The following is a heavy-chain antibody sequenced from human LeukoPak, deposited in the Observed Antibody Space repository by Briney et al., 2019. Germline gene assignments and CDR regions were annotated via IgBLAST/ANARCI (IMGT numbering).Heavy chain of an antibody. CDR3: AKDSDYYYGSGSYFGY. CDR1: GFTFSSYA. V-gene: IGHV3-23*01. J-gene: IGHJ4*02. Sequence: PGGSLRLSCAASGFTFSSYAMSWVRQAPGKGLEWVSAISGSGGSTYYADSVKGRFTISRDNSKNTLYLQMNSLRAEDTAVYYCAKDSDYYYGSGSYFGYWGQGTLVTVSS. CDR2: ISGSGGST. D-gene: IGHD3-10*01.